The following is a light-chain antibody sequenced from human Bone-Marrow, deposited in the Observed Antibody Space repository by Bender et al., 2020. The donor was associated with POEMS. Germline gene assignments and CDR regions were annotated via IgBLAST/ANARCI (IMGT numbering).Light chain of an antibody. CDR2: EAV. Sequence: QSALTQPPSASGSPGQSVTISCTGISGDVAVSWYQQHPGKAPKVIIYEAVRRPSGVPDRFSASKSDNTASLTVSGLQAEDEADYYCSAHVGSGIWVFGGGTKLTVL. J-gene: IGLJ3*02. V-gene: IGLV2-8*01. CDR1: SGDVAV. CDR3: SAHVGSGIWV.